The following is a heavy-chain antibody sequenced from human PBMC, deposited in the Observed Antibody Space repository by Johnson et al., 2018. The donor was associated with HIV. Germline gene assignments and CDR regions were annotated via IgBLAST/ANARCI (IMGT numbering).Heavy chain of an antibody. Sequence: QVQLVESGGGVVQPGRSLRLSCAVSGFTFSSYAMHWVRQAPGEGQEWVAVISYDGSNKYYADSVKGRFTISRDNSKNTLYLQMNSLRPEDTAVYYCARMGLTGPDTFDIWGQGTMLTVSS. CDR1: GFTFSSYA. V-gene: IGHV3-30-3*01. J-gene: IGHJ3*02. D-gene: IGHD3-9*01. CDR2: ISYDGSNK. CDR3: ARMGLTGPDTFDI.